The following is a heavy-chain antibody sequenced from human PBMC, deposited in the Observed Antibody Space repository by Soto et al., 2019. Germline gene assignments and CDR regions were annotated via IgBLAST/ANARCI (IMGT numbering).Heavy chain of an antibody. CDR1: GGTISSYA. J-gene: IGHJ4*02. Sequence: QVQLVQSGAEVKKPGSSVKVSCKASGGTISSYAISWVRQAPGQGLEWMGGIIPMFDTENYAQKFQGRVTITADKSTSHAFMAPPSLGYEAPPVYYCATHRGGGGYWGQGTLVTVSS. CDR3: ATHRGGGGY. V-gene: IGHV1-69*06. D-gene: IGHD3-10*01. CDR2: IIPMFDTE.